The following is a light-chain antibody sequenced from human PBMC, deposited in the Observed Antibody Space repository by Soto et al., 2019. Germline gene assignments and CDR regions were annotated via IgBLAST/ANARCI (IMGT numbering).Light chain of an antibody. Sequence: EIVLTQSPATLYLSPGEGATLSCRASQRVNSSYLAWYQQKPGQAPRLLISGASDRATGVPARVSGSGYGTDFTLTISRLEPEDFAVYYCQQYVNSPVTFGHGTKLQIK. CDR1: QRVNSSY. CDR3: QQYVNSPVT. J-gene: IGKJ2*01. CDR2: GAS. V-gene: IGKV3-20*01.